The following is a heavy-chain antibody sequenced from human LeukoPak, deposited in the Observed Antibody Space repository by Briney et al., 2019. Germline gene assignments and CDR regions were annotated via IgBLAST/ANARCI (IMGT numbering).Heavy chain of an antibody. CDR3: ARVSRSSWSFDF. Sequence: PSETLSLTCTVSGGSISSSYWTWIRQPPPKSLEWIGYIYYSGRTNHNPSLKRRVTISINTSKNQFSLKLSSVTAADTAVYYCARVSRSSWSFDFWGQGTLVTVSS. CDR2: IYYSGRT. V-gene: IGHV4-59*01. D-gene: IGHD6-13*01. J-gene: IGHJ4*02. CDR1: GGSISSSY.